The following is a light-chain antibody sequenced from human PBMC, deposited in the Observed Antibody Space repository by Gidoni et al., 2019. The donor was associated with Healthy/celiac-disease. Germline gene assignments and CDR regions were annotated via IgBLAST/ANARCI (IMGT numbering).Light chain of an antibody. J-gene: IGLJ3*02. V-gene: IGLV2-14*01. Sequence: QSALTQPASVSGSPGPSITISCTGTSSDVGGYNYVSWYQQHPGKAPKLMIYEVSNRPSGVSNRFSGSKSGNTASLTISGLQAEDEADYYCSLYTSSSTPWVFGGGTKLTVL. CDR1: SSDVGGYNY. CDR2: EVS. CDR3: SLYTSSSTPWV.